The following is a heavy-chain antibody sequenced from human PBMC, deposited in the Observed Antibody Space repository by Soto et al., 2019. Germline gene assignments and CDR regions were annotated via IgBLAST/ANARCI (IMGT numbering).Heavy chain of an antibody. J-gene: IGHJ6*02. D-gene: IGHD3-9*01. V-gene: IGHV4-61*01. CDR3: AREGFRYYDILTGYYSYYGMDV. CDR2: IYYSGST. Sequence: SETLSHTCAVSGGSISSSYYWSWIRQPPGKGLEWIGYIYYSGSTNYNPSLKSRVTISVDTSKNQFSLKLSSVTAADTAVYYCAREGFRYYDILTGYYSYYGMDVWGQGTTVTVSS. CDR1: GGSISSSYY.